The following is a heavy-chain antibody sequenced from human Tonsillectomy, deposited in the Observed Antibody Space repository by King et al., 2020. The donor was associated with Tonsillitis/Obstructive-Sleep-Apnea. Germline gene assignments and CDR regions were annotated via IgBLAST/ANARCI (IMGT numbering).Heavy chain of an antibody. CDR2: INHSGST. Sequence: HVQLQQWGAGLLKPSETLSLTCAVYGGSFSGYYWSWIRQPPGKGLEWIGEINHSGSTNYNPSLKSRVTISVDTSKNQSSLKLSSVTAADTAVYYCATGYCSSTTCSSTDWFDPWGQGTLVTVSS. D-gene: IGHD2-2*01. CDR1: GGSFSGYY. V-gene: IGHV4-34*01. CDR3: ATGYCSSTTCSSTDWFDP. J-gene: IGHJ5*02.